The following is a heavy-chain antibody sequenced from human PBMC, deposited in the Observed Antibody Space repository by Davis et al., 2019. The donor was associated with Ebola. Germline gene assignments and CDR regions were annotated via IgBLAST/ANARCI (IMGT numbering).Heavy chain of an antibody. V-gene: IGHV4-31*03. J-gene: IGHJ3*02. CDR1: GGSISSGGYY. CDR2: IYYSGST. D-gene: IGHD3-22*01. Sequence: MPSETLSLTCTVSGGSISSGGYYWSWIRQHPGKGLEWIGYIYYSGSTYYNPSLKSRVTISVDTSKNQFSLKLSSVTAADTAVHYCARHYYESSGFYEGIDAFDTWGQGTTVTVSS. CDR3: ARHYYESSGFYEGIDAFDT.